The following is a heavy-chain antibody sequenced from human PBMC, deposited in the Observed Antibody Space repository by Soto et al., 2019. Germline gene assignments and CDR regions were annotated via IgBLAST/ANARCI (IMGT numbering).Heavy chain of an antibody. D-gene: IGHD1-26*01. J-gene: IGHJ5*02. V-gene: IGHV4-39*01. CDR3: ARHIVRKRPNWFDP. CDR1: GGSISSSSYY. CDR2: IYYSGST. Sequence: QLQLQESGPGLVKPSETLSLTCTVSGGSISSSSYYWGWIRQPPGKGLEWIGSIYYSGSTYYNPSLKSRVTISVDTSKNHFSLKLSSVTAADTAVYYCARHIVRKRPNWFDPWGQGTLVTVSS.